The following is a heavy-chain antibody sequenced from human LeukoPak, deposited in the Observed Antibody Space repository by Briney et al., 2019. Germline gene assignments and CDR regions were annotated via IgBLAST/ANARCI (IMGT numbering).Heavy chain of an antibody. CDR2: IYYSGNT. V-gene: IGHV4-31*03. D-gene: IGHD2-15*01. CDR3: ARGGYCSGGSCYSSSVTT. J-gene: IGHJ5*02. CDR1: GGSISSGGYY. Sequence: SETLSLTCTVSGGSISSGGYYWSWIRQHPGKGLEWIGYIYYSGNTYYNPSLKSRVTISVDTSKNQFSLKLSFVTAADTAVYYCARGGYCSGGSCYSSSVTTWGQGTLATVSS.